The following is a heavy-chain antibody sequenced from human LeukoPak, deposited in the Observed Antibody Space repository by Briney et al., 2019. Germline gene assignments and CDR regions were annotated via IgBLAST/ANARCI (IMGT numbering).Heavy chain of an antibody. CDR1: GGSISGYY. CDR2: IYYSGST. D-gene: IGHD6-13*01. J-gene: IGHJ4*02. V-gene: IGHV4-59*03. CDR3: AKYFAATGESHLDH. Sequence: PSETLSLTCTVFGGSISGYYWSWIRQPPGRGLEWIGYIYYSGSTNYNPSLKSRVTISVDTSKNQFSLKLSSVTAADTAVYYCAKYFAATGESHLDHWGQGSLVTVSS.